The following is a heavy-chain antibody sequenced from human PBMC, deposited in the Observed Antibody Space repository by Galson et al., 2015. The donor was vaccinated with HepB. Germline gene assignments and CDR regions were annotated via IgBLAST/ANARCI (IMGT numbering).Heavy chain of an antibody. J-gene: IGHJ4*02. CDR3: ARAHINYDGGYFDY. Sequence: LSLTCTVSGGSISSYYWSWIRQPAGKGQEWIGRIYTSGSTNYNPSLKSRVTMSVDTSKNQFSLKLSSVTAADTAAYYCARAHINYDGGYFDYWGQGTLVTVSS. CDR2: IYTSGST. V-gene: IGHV4-4*07. D-gene: IGHD1-7*01. CDR1: GGSISSYY.